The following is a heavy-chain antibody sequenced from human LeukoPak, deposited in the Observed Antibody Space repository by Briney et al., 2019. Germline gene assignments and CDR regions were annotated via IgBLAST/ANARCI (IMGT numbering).Heavy chain of an antibody. CDR3: ARAAHSMDREYIQH. D-gene: IGHD2-2*03. V-gene: IGHV3-21*06. CDR1: EFYLKCHS. Sequence: GGSLRLSSLASEFYLKCHSTNFARQAPGKGLEWVSSISSGSSYIYADSVKGRFTISRDNAKNSLYLQMNSLRAEDTAVYYCARAAHSMDREYIQHWGQGTLVTVSS. J-gene: IGHJ1*01. CDR2: ISSGSSYI.